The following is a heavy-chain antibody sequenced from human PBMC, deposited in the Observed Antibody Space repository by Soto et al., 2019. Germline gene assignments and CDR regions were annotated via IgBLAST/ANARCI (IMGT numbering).Heavy chain of an antibody. CDR2: TYHRSKWYN. CDR1: GDSVSSNSAA. Sequence: AQTLSLTCAISGDSVSSNSAARNWIRQSPSRGLEWLGRTYHRSKWYNDYAVSVKSRITINPDTSKNQFSLQLNSVTPEDTAVYYCARDIVEQQFGGMDVWGQGATVTVPS. CDR3: ARDIVEQQFGGMDV. V-gene: IGHV6-1*01. D-gene: IGHD2-21*01. J-gene: IGHJ6*02.